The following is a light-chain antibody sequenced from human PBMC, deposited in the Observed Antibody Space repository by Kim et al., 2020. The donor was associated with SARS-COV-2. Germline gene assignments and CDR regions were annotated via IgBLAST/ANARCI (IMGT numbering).Light chain of an antibody. V-gene: IGKV1-8*01. Sequence: IRMTQSPASLSASAGDTVTITCRASQRITHYLAWYQQEPGKAPKLLIYGASTLQGGVTSRFSGSGYGTDFSLTISGLQSDDFTTYFCQQYYSYPRTFGQGTKLEI. J-gene: IGKJ2*01. CDR3: QQYYSYPRT. CDR2: GAS. CDR1: QRITHY.